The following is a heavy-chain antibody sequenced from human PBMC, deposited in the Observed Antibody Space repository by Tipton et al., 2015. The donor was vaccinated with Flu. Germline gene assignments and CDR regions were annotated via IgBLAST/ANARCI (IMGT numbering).Heavy chain of an antibody. Sequence: SLRLSCAASGFTFSSYWMSWVRQAPGRGLEWVAHMKQDGTETYYVDSVKGRFTISRDNAKNSLYLQMNSLRAEDTAVYYCVCWGNDHSNWNGWGQGTLVTVSS. CDR1: GFTFSSYW. J-gene: IGHJ4*02. D-gene: IGHD1-20*01. CDR3: VCWGNDHSNWNG. CDR2: MKQDGTET. V-gene: IGHV3-7*01.